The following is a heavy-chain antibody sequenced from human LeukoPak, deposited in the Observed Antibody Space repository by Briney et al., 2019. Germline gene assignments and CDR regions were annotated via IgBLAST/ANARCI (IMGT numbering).Heavy chain of an antibody. CDR1: GFTFSDYC. V-gene: IGHV3-11*01. CDR2: ISSSGSTI. D-gene: IGHD4-17*01. CDR3: ARMSDYGDYNCFDP. Sequence: PGGSLRLSCAASGFTFSDYCMSWIRQAPGKGLEWVSYISSSGSTIYYADSVKGRFTISRDNAKNSLYLQMNSLRAEDTAVYYCARMSDYGDYNCFDPWGQGTLVTVSS. J-gene: IGHJ5*02.